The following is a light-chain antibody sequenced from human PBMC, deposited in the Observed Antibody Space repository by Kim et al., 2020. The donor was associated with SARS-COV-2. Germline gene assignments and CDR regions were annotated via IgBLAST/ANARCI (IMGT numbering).Light chain of an antibody. CDR1: QSVSSSS. CDR2: GAS. J-gene: IGKJ1*01. CDR3: QQYGSSPRT. Sequence: PGERPPLSCGASQSVSSSSLALYQQKPGQAPSLLIYGASSRATGIPDRLSGSGSGTVFTLTISRLESEDFAVYYCQQYGSSPRTFGQGTKVEIK. V-gene: IGKV3-20*01.